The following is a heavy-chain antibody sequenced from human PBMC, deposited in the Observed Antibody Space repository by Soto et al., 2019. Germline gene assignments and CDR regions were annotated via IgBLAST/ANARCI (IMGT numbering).Heavy chain of an antibody. CDR2: INHSGST. V-gene: IGHV4-34*01. Sequence: SETVSRTGAGCGGSVSGYCWSWIRQPPGKGLEWIGEINHSGSTNYNPSLKSRVTISVDTSKNQFSLKLSSVTAADTAVYYCARGPPTFFYSEPRNWFDPWGQGTLVTVSS. CDR1: GGSVSGYC. D-gene: IGHD2-21*01. CDR3: ARGPPTFFYSEPRNWFDP. J-gene: IGHJ5*02.